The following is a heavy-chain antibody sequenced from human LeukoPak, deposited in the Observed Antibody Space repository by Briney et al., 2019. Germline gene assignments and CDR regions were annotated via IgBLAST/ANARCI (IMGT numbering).Heavy chain of an antibody. CDR3: ARRGYDFYFDY. CDR2: IYYSGST. J-gene: IGHJ4*02. V-gene: IGHV4-59*08. D-gene: IGHD3-3*01. CDR1: GGSISSYY. Sequence: SETLSLTCTVSGGSISSYYWSWIRQPPGKGLEWIGYIYYSGSTNYNPSLKSRVTISVDTSKNQFSLKLSSVTAADTAVYYCARRGYDFYFDYWGQGTLATVSS.